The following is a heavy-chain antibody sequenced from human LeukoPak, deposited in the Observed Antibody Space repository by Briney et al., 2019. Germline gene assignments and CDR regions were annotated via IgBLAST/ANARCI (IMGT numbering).Heavy chain of an antibody. V-gene: IGHV3-48*03. D-gene: IGHD1-26*01. CDR3: ARGGSVLYYFDY. J-gene: IGHJ4*02. CDR2: ITTNGNNI. Sequence: PGGSLRLSCAASGFTFSTYEMNWVRQAPGKGLEWVSYITTNGNNIYYADSVKGRFTISRDTTKNSLYLQMNSLRAEETAVYYCARGGSVLYYFDYWGQGTLVTVSS. CDR1: GFTFSTYE.